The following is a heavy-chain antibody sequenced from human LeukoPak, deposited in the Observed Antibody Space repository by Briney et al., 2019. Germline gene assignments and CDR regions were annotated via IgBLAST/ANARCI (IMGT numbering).Heavy chain of an antibody. V-gene: IGHV3-30-3*01. CDR3: ASGSPHFDE. D-gene: IGHD1-26*01. J-gene: IGHJ4*02. Sequence: SCKASGGTFSSYAMHWVRQAPGKGLEWVAVISYDGSNKYYADSVKGRFTISRDNSKNTLYLQMNSLRAGDTAVYYCASGSPHFDEWGQGTLVTDSS. CDR2: ISYDGSNK. CDR1: GGTFSSYA.